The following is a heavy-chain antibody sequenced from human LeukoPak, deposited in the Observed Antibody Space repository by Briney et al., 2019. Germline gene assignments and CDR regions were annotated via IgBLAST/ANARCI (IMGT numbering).Heavy chain of an antibody. V-gene: IGHV3-23*01. Sequence: GGSLRLSCAASGFTFSSHAMSWVRQAPGKGLEWVSAITSGDNAYYADSMKGRFTISRDNSKNTLYLQVNSLRAEDTAVYYCAKVPVYGDQSDYWGQGTLVTVSS. CDR2: ITSGDNA. J-gene: IGHJ4*02. CDR1: GFTFSSHA. CDR3: AKVPVYGDQSDY. D-gene: IGHD4-17*01.